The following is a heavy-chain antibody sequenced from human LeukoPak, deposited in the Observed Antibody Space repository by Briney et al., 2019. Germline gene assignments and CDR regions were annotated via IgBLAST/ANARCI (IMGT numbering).Heavy chain of an antibody. D-gene: IGHD6-25*01. CDR3: ARSSGTGTFSY. J-gene: IGHJ4*02. CDR1: GGSISSYY. Sequence: SETLSLTCTVSGGSISSYYWNWIRQPPGKGLEWIGYIHYTGTIDYNPSLKSRVTISLDTSENQFSLRLSSVTAADTAVYYCARSSGTGTFSYWGQGTLVTVSS. CDR2: IHYTGTI. V-gene: IGHV4-59*01.